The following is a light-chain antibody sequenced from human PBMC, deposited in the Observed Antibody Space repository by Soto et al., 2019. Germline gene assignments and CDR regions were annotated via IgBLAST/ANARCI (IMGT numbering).Light chain of an antibody. J-gene: IGKJ4*01. CDR3: QHYHSYPLT. Sequence: DIQMTQFPPSLSASVGDRVTITCRASQDIVHYLAWFQQIPGKAPKSLIYSASSLQSGVPSRFSGRASGTEFSLTISSLQPEDFATYYCQHYHSYPLTFGGGTKVEIK. CDR1: QDIVHY. V-gene: IGKV1-16*01. CDR2: SAS.